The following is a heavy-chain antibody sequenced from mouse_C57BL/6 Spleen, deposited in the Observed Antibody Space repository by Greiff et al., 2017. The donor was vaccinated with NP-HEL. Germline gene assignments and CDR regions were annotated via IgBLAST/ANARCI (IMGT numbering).Heavy chain of an antibody. CDR2: INPGSGGT. V-gene: IGHV1-54*01. CDR1: GYAFTNYL. Sequence: VHLVESGAELVRPGTSVKVSCKASGYAFTNYLIEWVKQRPGQGLEWIGVINPGSGGTNYNEKFKGKATLTADKSSSTAYMQLSSLTSEDSAVYFCAREGTWFAYWGQGTLVTVSA. CDR3: AREGTWFAY. J-gene: IGHJ3*01.